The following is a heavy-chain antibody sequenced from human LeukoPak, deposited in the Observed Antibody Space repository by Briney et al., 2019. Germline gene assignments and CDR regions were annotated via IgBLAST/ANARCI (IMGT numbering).Heavy chain of an antibody. V-gene: IGHV4-59*01. D-gene: IGHD1-26*01. CDR3: ASGSYPLYYYGMDV. J-gene: IGHJ6*02. CDR1: GGPISSYY. Sequence: SETLSLTCTVSGGPISSYYWSWIRQPPGKGLEWIGYIYYSGSTNYNPSLKSRVTISVDTSKNQFSLKLSSVTAADTAVYYCASGSYPLYYYGMDVWGQGTTVTVSS. CDR2: IYYSGST.